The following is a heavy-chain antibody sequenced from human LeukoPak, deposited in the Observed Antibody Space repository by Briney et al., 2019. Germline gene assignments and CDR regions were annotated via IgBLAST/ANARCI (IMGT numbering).Heavy chain of an antibody. Sequence: GGSLRLSCAASGFTFSDYYMTWIRQAPGKGLEWVSYISSGSSYTDYADSVKGRFTISRDNAKNSLDLQMNILRAEDAALYYCARARGSIPSSSFDYWGQGALVTVSS. J-gene: IGHJ4*02. V-gene: IGHV3-11*06. CDR2: ISSGSSYT. D-gene: IGHD6-6*01. CDR3: ARARGSIPSSSFDY. CDR1: GFTFSDYY.